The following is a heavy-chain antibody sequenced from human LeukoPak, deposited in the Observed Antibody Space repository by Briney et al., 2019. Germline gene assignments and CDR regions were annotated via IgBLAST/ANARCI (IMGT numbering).Heavy chain of an antibody. Sequence: SETLSLTCTVSGGSISSYYWSWIRQPPGKGLEWIGYIYYSGSTNYNPSLKSRVTISVETSKNQFSLKLSSVTAADTAVYYCARGYFDWLRTNYYYMDVWGKGTTVTISS. CDR1: GGSISSYY. D-gene: IGHD3-9*01. J-gene: IGHJ6*03. CDR3: ARGYFDWLRTNYYYMDV. CDR2: IYYSGST. V-gene: IGHV4-59*01.